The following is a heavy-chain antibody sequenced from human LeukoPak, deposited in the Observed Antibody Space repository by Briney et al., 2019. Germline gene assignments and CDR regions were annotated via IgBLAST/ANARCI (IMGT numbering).Heavy chain of an antibody. D-gene: IGHD4-17*01. CDR1: GFRFSDFA. CDR3: AKGHSDFGTGFDL. V-gene: IGHV3-23*01. Sequence: GWSLRLSCAASGFRFSDFAMSWVRQAPGKWLECDSVISASGGRTYSAESVKARFTISRDNSKNMLYLQMNSLTADDTAVYYCAKGHSDFGTGFDLWGQGTLVTVS. J-gene: IGHJ4*02. CDR2: ISASGGRT.